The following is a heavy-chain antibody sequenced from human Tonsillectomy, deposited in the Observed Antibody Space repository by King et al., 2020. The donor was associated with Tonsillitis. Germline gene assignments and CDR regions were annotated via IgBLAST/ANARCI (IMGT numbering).Heavy chain of an antibody. CDR2: ISAYNDNT. D-gene: IGHD4-23*01. Sequence: QLVQSGAEVKKPGASVKVSCKASGYTFSSYGISWVRQAPGQGLEWMGWISAYNDNTNYAQKLLGRVTMTTDTSTSTAYMQLRSLRSDDTAVYFCARGGKRGSSYYMDVWGKGTTVTVSS. CDR3: ARGGKRGSSYYMDV. V-gene: IGHV1-18*01. CDR1: GYTFSSYG. J-gene: IGHJ6*03.